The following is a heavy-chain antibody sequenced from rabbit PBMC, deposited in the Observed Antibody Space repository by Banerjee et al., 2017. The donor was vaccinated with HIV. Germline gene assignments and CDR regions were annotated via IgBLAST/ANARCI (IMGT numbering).Heavy chain of an antibody. D-gene: IGHD1-1*01. CDR1: GSDISSNA. CDR2: IYTSSGGT. Sequence: QEQLEESGGDLVKPEGSLTLTCKASGSDISSNAMCWVRQAPGKGLELIACIYTSSGGTYYTSWVNGRFTISRSTSLNTVDLKMTSLTAADTATYFCARAYGSASGYDLWGPGTLVTVS. J-gene: IGHJ4*01. V-gene: IGHV1S47*01. CDR3: ARAYGSASGYDL.